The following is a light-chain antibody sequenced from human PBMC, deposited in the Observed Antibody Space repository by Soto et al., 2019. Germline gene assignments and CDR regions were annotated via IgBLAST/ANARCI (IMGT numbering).Light chain of an antibody. Sequence: QSVLTQPRSVSGSPGQSVTISCTGTSSDVGGYNYVSWYQQHPGKAPKLMIYEGSKRPSGVSNRFSGSKSGNTASLTISGLQAEDEADYYCCSYAGSSPVVFGGGTKVTVL. V-gene: IGLV2-23*01. CDR2: EGS. CDR3: CSYAGSSPVV. CDR1: SSDVGGYNY. J-gene: IGLJ2*01.